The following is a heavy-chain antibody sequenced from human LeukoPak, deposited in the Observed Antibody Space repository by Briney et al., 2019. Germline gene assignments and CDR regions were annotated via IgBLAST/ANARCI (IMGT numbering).Heavy chain of an antibody. D-gene: IGHD3-22*01. Sequence: GTSLRLSCAASGFTFSGYAMHCVRQAPGKGLEWVAVMSYDGSNKYYVDSVKGRFTVSRDNSKNTLYLQMNSLRAEDTAVYYCAKDIYYVSSGYRGYFDYWGQGTLVTVSS. CDR2: MSYDGSNK. J-gene: IGHJ4*02. V-gene: IGHV3-30*18. CDR3: AKDIYYVSSGYRGYFDY. CDR1: GFTFSGYA.